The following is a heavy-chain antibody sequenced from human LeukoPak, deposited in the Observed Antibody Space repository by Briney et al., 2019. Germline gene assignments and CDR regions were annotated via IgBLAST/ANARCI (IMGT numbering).Heavy chain of an antibody. CDR2: IYYSGNT. CDR1: GGSISSDH. Sequence: SETLSLTCNVSGGSISSDHWSWIRQPPGKGLEWIGYIYYSGNTNYNPSLKSRVTISVDTSKNQFSLKLRSVTAADTAVNYCARVCSGDSCYSGWGQGTLVTVSS. CDR3: ARVCSGDSCYSG. D-gene: IGHD2-15*01. V-gene: IGHV4-59*01. J-gene: IGHJ4*02.